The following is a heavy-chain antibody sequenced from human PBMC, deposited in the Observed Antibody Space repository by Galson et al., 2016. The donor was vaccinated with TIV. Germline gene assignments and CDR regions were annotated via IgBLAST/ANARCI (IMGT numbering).Heavy chain of an antibody. J-gene: IGHJ4*02. CDR3: TAGLHNSGGMDH. CDR1: GFSFKNAW. Sequence: SLRLSCAASGFSFKNAWMSWVRQAPGKGLDWVGRIKNRDYGGTTDYAEPVKGRFTISRDDAKDGLFLQMDSSKTEDTAIYYCTAGLHNSGGMDHWGQGTLVTVSS. D-gene: IGHD7-27*01. V-gene: IGHV3-15*05. CDR2: IKNRDYGGTT.